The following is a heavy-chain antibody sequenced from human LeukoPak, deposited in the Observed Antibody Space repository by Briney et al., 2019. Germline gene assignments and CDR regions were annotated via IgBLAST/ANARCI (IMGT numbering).Heavy chain of an antibody. Sequence: GGSLRLSCAASGFNFHDYALHWVRQAPGKGLEWVAVIWYDGSNKYYADSVKGRFTISRDNSKNTLYLQMNSLRAEDTAVYYCARTVTRGYYFDYWGQGTLVTVSS. CDR2: IWYDGSNK. J-gene: IGHJ4*02. V-gene: IGHV3-33*08. CDR1: GFNFHDYA. D-gene: IGHD4-17*01. CDR3: ARTVTRGYYFDY.